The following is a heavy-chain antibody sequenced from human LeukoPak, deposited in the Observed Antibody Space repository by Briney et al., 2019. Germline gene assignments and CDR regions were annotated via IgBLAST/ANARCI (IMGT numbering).Heavy chain of an antibody. J-gene: IGHJ4*02. CDR2: IKQDGSEK. V-gene: IGHV3-7*01. CDR1: GFTFSSYW. D-gene: IGHD1-26*01. Sequence: GGSLRLSCAASGFTFSSYWMSWVRQAPGKGLEWVANIKQDGSEKYYVDSVKGRFTISRDNAKNSPYLQMNSLRAEDTAVYYCARASGSYGRDFDYWGQGTLVTVSS. CDR3: ARASGSYGRDFDY.